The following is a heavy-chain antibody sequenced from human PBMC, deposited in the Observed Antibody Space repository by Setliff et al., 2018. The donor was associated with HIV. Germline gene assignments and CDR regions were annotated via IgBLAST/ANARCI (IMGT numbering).Heavy chain of an antibody. CDR3: ARGMDYYDTSGYYQYYFDY. V-gene: IGHV1-18*01. D-gene: IGHD3-22*01. J-gene: IGHJ4*02. CDR2: ISAYNGNT. Sequence: ASVKVSCKASGYTFTSYGISWVRQAPGRGLEWMGWISAYNGNTNYAQKLQGRVTMTRDTSISTAYMELSGLRSDDTAVYYCARGMDYYDTSGYYQYYFDYWGQGTLVTVSS. CDR1: GYTFTSYG.